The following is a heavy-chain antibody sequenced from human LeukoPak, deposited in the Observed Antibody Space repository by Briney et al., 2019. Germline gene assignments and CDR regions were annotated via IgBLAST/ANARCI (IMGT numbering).Heavy chain of an antibody. Sequence: GGSLRLSCAASGFTFGSYAMHWVRQAPGKGLEWVAVISYDGSNKYYADSVKGRFTISRDNSKNTLYLQMNSLRAEDTAVYYCARDDAYGDGYFDYWGQGTLVTVSS. CDR3: ARDDAYGDGYFDY. D-gene: IGHD4-17*01. CDR1: GFTFGSYA. J-gene: IGHJ4*02. CDR2: ISYDGSNK. V-gene: IGHV3-30-3*01.